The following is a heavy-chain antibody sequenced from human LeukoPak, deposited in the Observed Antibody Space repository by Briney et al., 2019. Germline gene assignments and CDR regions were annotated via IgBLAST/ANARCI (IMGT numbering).Heavy chain of an antibody. CDR3: ARDHPSSLVPAATPRDYYYYMDV. J-gene: IGHJ6*03. Sequence: GGSLRLSCAASGFTFSSYAMSWVRQAPGKGLEWVAVISYDGSNKYYADSVKGRFTISRDNSKNTLYLQMNSLRAEDTAVYYCARDHPSSLVPAATPRDYYYYMDVWGKGTTVTVSS. CDR1: GFTFSSYA. V-gene: IGHV3-30-3*01. D-gene: IGHD2-2*01. CDR2: ISYDGSNK.